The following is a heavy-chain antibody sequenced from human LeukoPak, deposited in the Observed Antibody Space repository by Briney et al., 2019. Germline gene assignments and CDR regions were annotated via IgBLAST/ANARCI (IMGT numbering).Heavy chain of an antibody. CDR1: GFTFSIYA. V-gene: IGHV3-23*01. J-gene: IGHJ4*02. Sequence: VALRLSCAASGFTFSIYAMSWVRQAPGKGLGWVSAISGSGGSTYYADSVKGRFTISRDNSKNTLYLQMNSLRAEDTAVYYCAKLGSGSYHRGSDYWGQGTLVTVSS. D-gene: IGHD1-26*01. CDR3: AKLGSGSYHRGSDY. CDR2: ISGSGGST.